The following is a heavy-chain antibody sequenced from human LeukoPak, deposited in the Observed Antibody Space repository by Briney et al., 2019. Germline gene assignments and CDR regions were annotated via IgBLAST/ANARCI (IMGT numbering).Heavy chain of an antibody. V-gene: IGHV1-69*04. CDR3: ARESNNWFDP. D-gene: IGHD5/OR15-5a*01. CDR1: GGTFSSYA. J-gene: IGHJ5*02. Sequence: GASVKVSCKASGGTFSSYAISWVRQAPGQGLEWMGRIIPILGIANYAQKFQGRVTITADKSTSTAYMELSSLRSDDTAVYYCARESNNWFDPWGQGTLVTVSS. CDR2: IIPILGIA.